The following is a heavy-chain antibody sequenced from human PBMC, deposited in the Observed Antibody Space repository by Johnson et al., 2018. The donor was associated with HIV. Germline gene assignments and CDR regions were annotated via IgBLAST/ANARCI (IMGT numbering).Heavy chain of an antibody. CDR3: AREGRGRIDAFDI. D-gene: IGHD3-16*01. J-gene: IGHJ3*02. CDR1: GFIFSDSD. CDR2: VRNRANNFAT. V-gene: IGHV3-73*02. Sequence: VQLVESGGGLVQPGGSLTLSCAASGFIFSDSDIHWVRQASGKGLEWVGRVRNRANNFATLYSVSVEGRATVSRDDSKNTLYLQMNSLRAEDTAVYYCAREGRGRIDAFDIWGQGTMVTVSS.